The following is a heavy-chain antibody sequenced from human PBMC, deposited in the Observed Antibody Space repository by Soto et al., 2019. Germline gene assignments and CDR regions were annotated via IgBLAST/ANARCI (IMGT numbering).Heavy chain of an antibody. CDR3: AKDLFRYCSGGSCYGDRSRYFDY. Sequence: EVQLVESGGGVVQPGGSLRLSCAASGFTFSSYAMSWVRQAPGKGLEWVSAISGSGGSKYYADSVKGRFTISRDNSTNPLYLQMNSLRAEDTAVYYCAKDLFRYCSGGSCYGDRSRYFDYWGQGTLVTVSS. V-gene: IGHV3-23*04. CDR1: GFTFSSYA. D-gene: IGHD2-15*01. CDR2: ISGSGGSK. J-gene: IGHJ4*02.